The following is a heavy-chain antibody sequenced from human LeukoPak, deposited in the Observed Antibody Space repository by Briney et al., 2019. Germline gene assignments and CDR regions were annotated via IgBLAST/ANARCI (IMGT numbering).Heavy chain of an antibody. V-gene: IGHV3-23*01. Sequence: GGSLRLSCAASGFTFSSYAMSWVRQAPGKGLEWVSALSGSGGSTYYADSVKGRFTISRDNSKNTLYLQMNSLRAEDTAVYYCAKASVSYYYDSSGYYWGQGTLVTISS. J-gene: IGHJ4*02. D-gene: IGHD3-22*01. CDR3: AKASVSYYYDSSGYY. CDR2: LSGSGGST. CDR1: GFTFSSYA.